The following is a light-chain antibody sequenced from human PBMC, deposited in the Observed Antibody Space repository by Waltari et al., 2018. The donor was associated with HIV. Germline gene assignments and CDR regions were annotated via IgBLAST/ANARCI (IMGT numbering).Light chain of an antibody. CDR1: SSNLGSNT. J-gene: IGLJ2*01. V-gene: IGLV1-44*01. CDR2: SNN. CDR3: AAWDDSLNGVV. Sequence: QSVLPHPPSASGTPGQRVTISCSGRSSNLGSNTVNWYQQLPGTAPKLLMYSNNQRPSGVPDRFSGSKSGTSASLAISGLQSEDEADYYCAAWDDSLNGVVFGGGTKLTVL.